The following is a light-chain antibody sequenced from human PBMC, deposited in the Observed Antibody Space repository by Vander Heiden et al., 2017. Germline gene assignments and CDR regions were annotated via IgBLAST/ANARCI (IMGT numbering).Light chain of an antibody. CDR3: QVWDSSSDVV. V-gene: IGLV3-21*02. Sequence: SYVLTQPPSVSVAPGQTARITWGGNNIGSTTVHWYQQRPGQAPVVVVYDDSDRPSGIPERFSGSNSGNTATLIISRVEAGDEADYYCQVWDSSSDVVFGGGTKLTVL. CDR2: DDS. J-gene: IGLJ2*01. CDR1: NIGSTT.